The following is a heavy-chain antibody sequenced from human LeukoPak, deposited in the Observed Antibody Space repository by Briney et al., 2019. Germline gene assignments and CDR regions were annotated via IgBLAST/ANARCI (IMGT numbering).Heavy chain of an antibody. CDR1: GYTFTSYG. CDR2: IIPIFGTA. V-gene: IGHV1-69*13. CDR3: ARDRLLYIAAAGSFYYYGMDV. Sequence: ASVKVSCKASGYTFTSYGISWVRQAPGQGLEWMGGIIPIFGTANYAQKFQGRVTITADESTSTAYMELSSLRSEDTAVYYCARDRLLYIAAAGSFYYYGMDVWGQGTTVTVSS. D-gene: IGHD6-13*01. J-gene: IGHJ6*02.